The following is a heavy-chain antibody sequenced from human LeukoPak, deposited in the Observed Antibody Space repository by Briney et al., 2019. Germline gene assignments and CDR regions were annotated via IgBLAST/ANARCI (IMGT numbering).Heavy chain of an antibody. V-gene: IGHV3-7*01. CDR2: IKEDGSEK. J-gene: IGHJ4*02. CDR3: ARVPMAVAGTNGGPFDY. CDR1: GFTFSSYW. D-gene: IGHD6-19*01. Sequence: QPGGSLILSCAASGFTFSSYWMSWVRQAPGKGLEWVANIKEDGSEKYYVDSVKGRFIISRDNANNSLYLQMGSLRADDMAVYYCARVPMAVAGTNGGPFDYWGQGTLVTVSS.